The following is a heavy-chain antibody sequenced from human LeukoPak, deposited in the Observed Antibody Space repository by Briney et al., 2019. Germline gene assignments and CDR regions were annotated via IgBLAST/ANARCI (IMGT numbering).Heavy chain of an antibody. J-gene: IGHJ6*02. D-gene: IGHD3-22*01. V-gene: IGHV3-33*01. CDR3: ARSPGLGRGSSGYFYGMDV. CDR2: IWYNGSNK. CDR1: GFTFSSYG. Sequence: PGGSLRLSCAASGFTFSSYGMHWVRQAPGKGLEWVAVIWYNGSNKYYADSVKGRFTISRDNSKNTLYLQMNSLRAEDTAVYYCARSPGLGRGSSGYFYGMDVWGQGTTVTVSS.